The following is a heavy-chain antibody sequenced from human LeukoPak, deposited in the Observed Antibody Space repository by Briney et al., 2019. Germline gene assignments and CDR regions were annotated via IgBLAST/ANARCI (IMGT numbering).Heavy chain of an antibody. Sequence: SGPTLVNPIQTLTLTCTFSGVSVITSGVGVGWSRQPPGKTPECLALIYWDNDRRYNPSLRSRLTISKDTSKNKVVLTMTKMDPVDTATYYCAHRVFQGGYWDSGKFDYWGQGTPVTVSS. V-gene: IGHV2-5*02. D-gene: IGHD2-8*02. CDR1: GVSVITSGVG. CDR2: IYWDNDR. J-gene: IGHJ4*02. CDR3: AHRVFQGGYWDSGKFDY.